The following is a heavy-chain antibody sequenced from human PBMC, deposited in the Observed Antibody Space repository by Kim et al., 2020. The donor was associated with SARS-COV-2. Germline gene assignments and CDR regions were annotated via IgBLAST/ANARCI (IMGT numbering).Heavy chain of an antibody. CDR3: ARHLRATSDRGYFDL. J-gene: IGHJ2*01. CDR2: TFLSGTT. D-gene: IGHD3-10*01. CDR1: GVSMNTYY. V-gene: IGHV4-59*08. Sequence: SETLSLTCSVSGVSMNTYYWSWIRQSPGKGLEVIAYTFLSGTTHYNPSLTSRVTMSVDTSAKLLFLNLSSLTAADSAVYFCARHLRATSDRGYFDLWGRGTLVIVSS.